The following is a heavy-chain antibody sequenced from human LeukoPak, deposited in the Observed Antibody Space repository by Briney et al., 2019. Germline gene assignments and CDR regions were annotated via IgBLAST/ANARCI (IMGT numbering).Heavy chain of an antibody. D-gene: IGHD2-15*01. V-gene: IGHV1-69*13. CDR3: ARDSGGSPSSYYGMDV. Sequence: ASVKVSCTASGGAFSSYAISWVRQAPGQGLEWMGGIIPIFGTANYAQKFQGRVTITADESTSTAYMELSSLRSEDTAVYYCARDSGGSPSSYYGMDVWGQGTTVTVSS. J-gene: IGHJ6*02. CDR2: IIPIFGTA. CDR1: GGAFSSYA.